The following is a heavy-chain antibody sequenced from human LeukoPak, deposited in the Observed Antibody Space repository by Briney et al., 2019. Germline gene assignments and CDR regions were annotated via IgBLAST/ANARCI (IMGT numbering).Heavy chain of an antibody. D-gene: IGHD3-16*01. J-gene: IGHJ6*03. CDR3: ARVGGGYYYYYMDV. Sequence: SSQTLSLTCTVSGGSISSGSYYWSWIRQPAGKGLEWIGRIYTSGSTNYNPSLKSRVTISVDTSKNQFSLKLSSVTAADTAAYYCARVGGGYYYYYMDVWGKGTTVTVSS. V-gene: IGHV4-61*02. CDR1: GGSISSGSYY. CDR2: IYTSGST.